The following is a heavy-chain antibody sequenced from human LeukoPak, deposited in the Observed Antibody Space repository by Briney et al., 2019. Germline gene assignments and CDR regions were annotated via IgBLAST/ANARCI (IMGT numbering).Heavy chain of an antibody. D-gene: IGHD3-10*01. J-gene: IGHJ4*02. Sequence: PSETLSLTCTVSGGSISSGGYYWSWIRQHPGKGLEWIGYIYYSGSTYYNPSLKSRVTISVDTSKNQFSLKLSSVTAADTAVYYCARGYVGYGSYYFDYWGQGTLVTVSS. V-gene: IGHV4-31*03. CDR1: GGSISSGGYY. CDR2: IYYSGST. CDR3: ARGYVGYGSYYFDY.